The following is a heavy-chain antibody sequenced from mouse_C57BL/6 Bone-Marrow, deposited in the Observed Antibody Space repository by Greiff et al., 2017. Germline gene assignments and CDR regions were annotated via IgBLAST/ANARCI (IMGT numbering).Heavy chain of an antibody. J-gene: IGHJ2*01. Sequence: EVKLMESGGDLVKPGGSLKLSCAASGFTFSSYGMSWVRQTPDKRLEWVATISSGGSYTYYPDSVQGRFTISRDNAKNTLYLQMSSLKSEDTAMYYCARPNYYYGSSYLDYWGQGTTLTVSS. D-gene: IGHD1-1*01. CDR3: ARPNYYYGSSYLDY. CDR2: ISSGGSYT. CDR1: GFTFSSYG. V-gene: IGHV5-6*02.